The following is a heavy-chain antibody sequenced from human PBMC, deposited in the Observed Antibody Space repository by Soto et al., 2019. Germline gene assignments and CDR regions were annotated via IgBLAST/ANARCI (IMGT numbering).Heavy chain of an antibody. D-gene: IGHD2-15*01. V-gene: IGHV1-69*08. Sequence: QVQLVQSGAEVKKPGSSVKVSCKASGGTFSSYTISWVRQAPGQGLEWMGRIIPILGIANYAQKFQGRVTITAGKSTSTAYMELSSLRSEDTAVYYCAGDLCSGGSCYSQGFDYWGEGALVTVSS. J-gene: IGHJ4*02. CDR3: AGDLCSGGSCYSQGFDY. CDR1: GGTFSSYT. CDR2: IIPILGIA.